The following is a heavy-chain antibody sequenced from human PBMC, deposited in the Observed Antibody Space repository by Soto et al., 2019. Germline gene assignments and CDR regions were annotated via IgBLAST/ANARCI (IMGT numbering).Heavy chain of an antibody. CDR1: GGSFSGYY. V-gene: IGHV4-34*01. CDR3: ARDKITSLFDY. Sequence: QVQLQQWGAGLLKPSETLSLTCAVYGGSFSGYYWTWIRQPPGTGLEWIGEINHSGSTNYNPSLMSRVTISVDTSKNQFSLKLTSVTAADTAVYYCARDKITSLFDYWGQGTLVTVSS. D-gene: IGHD3-10*01. CDR2: INHSGST. J-gene: IGHJ4*02.